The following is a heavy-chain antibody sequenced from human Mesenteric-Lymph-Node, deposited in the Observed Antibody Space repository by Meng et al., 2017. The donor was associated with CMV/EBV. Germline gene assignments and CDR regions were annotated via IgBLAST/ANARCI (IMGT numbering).Heavy chain of an antibody. CDR1: GFTFSSYS. CDR3: AKEGPRATTEPDY. CDR2: ISSSSSYI. V-gene: IGHV3-21*01. J-gene: IGHJ4*02. D-gene: IGHD1-14*01. Sequence: GGSLRLSCAASGFTFSSYSMNWVRQAPGKGLEWVSSISSSSSYIYYADSVKGRFTISRDNAKNSLYLQMNSLRAEDTAVYFCAKEGPRATTEPDYWGQGTLVTVSS.